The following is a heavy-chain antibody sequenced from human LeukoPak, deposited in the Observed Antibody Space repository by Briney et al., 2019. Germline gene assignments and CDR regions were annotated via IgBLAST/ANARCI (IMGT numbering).Heavy chain of an antibody. V-gene: IGHV3-48*01. Sequence: GGSLRLSCAGTGFSLHTYCMNWVRQAPGKGLEWISYITAVNNVIYYADSVKGRFTIARSKDENPVFLQMNNLRAEDTAVYFCAREATRRILLTCGSWDAYDIWGQGTMVTVAS. CDR3: AREATRRILLTCGSWDAYDI. J-gene: IGHJ3*02. CDR1: GFSLHTYC. D-gene: IGHD2/OR15-2a*01. CDR2: ITAVNNVI.